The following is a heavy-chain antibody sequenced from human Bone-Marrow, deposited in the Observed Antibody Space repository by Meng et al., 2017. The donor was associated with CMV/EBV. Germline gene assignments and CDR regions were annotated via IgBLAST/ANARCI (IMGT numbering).Heavy chain of an antibody. Sequence: GGSLRLSCKGSGYSFTSYWIGWVRQMPGKGLEWMGIIYPGDSDTRYSPSFQGQVTISADKSISTAYLQWSSLKASDTAMYYCARHDNPHFWSGWGDYYYGMDVWGQGTTVTVPS. V-gene: IGHV5-51*01. CDR1: GYSFTSYW. J-gene: IGHJ6*02. CDR2: IYPGDSDT. CDR3: ARHDNPHFWSGWGDYYYGMDV. D-gene: IGHD3-3*02.